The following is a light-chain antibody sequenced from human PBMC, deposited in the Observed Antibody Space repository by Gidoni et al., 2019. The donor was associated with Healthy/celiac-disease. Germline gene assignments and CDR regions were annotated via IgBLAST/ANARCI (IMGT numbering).Light chain of an antibody. V-gene: IGKV3-15*01. CDR3: QQYNNWPIP. CDR2: GAS. Sequence: EIVMTQSPATLSVSPGERATLSCRASQSVSSNFAWYQQKPGQAPRLRIYGASTRATGIPARFSGSGSGTEFTLTISSLQSEDFAVYYCQQYNNWPIPFGQGTRLEIK. CDR1: QSVSSN. J-gene: IGKJ5*01.